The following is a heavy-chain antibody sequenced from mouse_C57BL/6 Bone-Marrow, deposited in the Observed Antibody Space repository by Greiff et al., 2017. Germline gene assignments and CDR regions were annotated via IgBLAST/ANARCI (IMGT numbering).Heavy chain of an antibody. J-gene: IGHJ2*01. CDR1: GYTFTSYW. CDR2: IYPGSGST. CDR3: AREVDY. Sequence: QVHVKQPGAELVKPGASVKMSCKASGYTFTSYWITWVKQRPGQGLEWIGDIYPGSGSTNYNEKFKSKATLTVDTSSSKAYMQLSSLTSEDSAVYYCAREVDYWGQGTTLTVSS. V-gene: IGHV1-55*01.